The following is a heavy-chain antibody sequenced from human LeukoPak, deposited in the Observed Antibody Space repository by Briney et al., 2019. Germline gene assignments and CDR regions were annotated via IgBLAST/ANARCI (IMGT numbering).Heavy chain of an antibody. CDR2: IYHSGST. J-gene: IGHJ4*02. Sequence: SETLSLTCAVSGGSISSSNWWSWVRQPPGKGLEWIGEIYHSGSTNYSPSLKSRVTISMDTSKNQFSLKLSSVTAADTAVYYCARGKIWSPVYLSHWGQGTLVTVSS. CDR3: ARGKIWSPVYLSH. V-gene: IGHV4-4*02. D-gene: IGHD3-10*01. CDR1: GGSISSSNW.